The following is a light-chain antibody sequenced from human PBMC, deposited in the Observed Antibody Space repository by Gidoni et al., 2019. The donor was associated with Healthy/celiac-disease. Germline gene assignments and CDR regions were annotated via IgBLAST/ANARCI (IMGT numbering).Light chain of an antibody. Sequence: QLVLTQSPSASASLGASVTLTCTMSSGHSSYAIAWHQQQPEKGPRYLMKLNSDGSHSQGDGIPDRFSGSSSGAERYLTISSLQAEDEADYYCQTWGTGNWVFGGGTKLTVL. CDR1: SGHSSYA. J-gene: IGLJ3*02. CDR2: LNSDGSH. V-gene: IGLV4-69*01. CDR3: QTWGTGNWV.